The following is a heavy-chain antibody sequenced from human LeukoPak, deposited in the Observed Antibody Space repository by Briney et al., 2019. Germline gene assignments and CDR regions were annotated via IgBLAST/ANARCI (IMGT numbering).Heavy chain of an antibody. CDR3: ARDNSRRVWFGECTGGF. Sequence: SETLSLTWTVSGYSISNGYYWCWIRQRPGKGLVWIGSIYHSGSTYYNPSLKSRVTISVDTSKNQFSLKLSSVTAADTAVYYCARDNSRRVWFGECTGGFWGQGTLVTVSS. V-gene: IGHV4-38-2*02. D-gene: IGHD3-10*01. CDR2: IYHSGST. J-gene: IGHJ4*02. CDR1: GYSISNGYY.